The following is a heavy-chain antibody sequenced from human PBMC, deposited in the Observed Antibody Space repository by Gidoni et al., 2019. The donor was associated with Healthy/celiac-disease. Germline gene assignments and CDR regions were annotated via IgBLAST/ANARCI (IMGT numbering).Heavy chain of an antibody. CDR3: ARDRGGLDV. CDR1: GFTFSSYG. CDR2: IWYDGSNK. D-gene: IGHD3-10*01. J-gene: IGHJ6*02. V-gene: IGHV3-33*01. Sequence: ASGFTFSSYGMHWVRQAPGKGLEWVAVIWYDGSNKYYADSVKGRFTISRDNSKNTLYLQMNSLRAEDTAVYYCARDRGGLDVWGRGTTVTVSS.